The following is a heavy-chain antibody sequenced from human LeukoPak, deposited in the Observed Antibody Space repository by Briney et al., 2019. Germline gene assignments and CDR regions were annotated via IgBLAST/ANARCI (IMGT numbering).Heavy chain of an antibody. CDR3: ARDTYGSGSYPTYYFDY. Sequence: GRSLRLSCAASGLTFSSYAMHWVRQAPGKGLEWVALISYDGSNKYYADSVKGRFTISRDNSKNTLYLQMNSLRADDTAVYYRARDTYGSGSYPTYYFDYWGQGTLVTVSS. CDR2: ISYDGSNK. V-gene: IGHV3-30*04. CDR1: GLTFSSYA. D-gene: IGHD3-10*01. J-gene: IGHJ4*02.